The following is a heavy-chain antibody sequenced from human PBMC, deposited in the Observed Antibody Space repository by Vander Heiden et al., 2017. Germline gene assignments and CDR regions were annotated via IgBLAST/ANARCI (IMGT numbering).Heavy chain of an antibody. J-gene: IGHJ4*02. CDR1: GFTFADYA. CDR2: ISWNSGSI. V-gene: IGHV3-9*01. Sequence: EVQLVESGGGLVQPGRSPRLSCAGSGFTFADYALHWARQAPGKGLEWVSGISWNSGSIGYADSVKGRFTISRDNAKNSLYLQMNSLRAEDTALYYCAKGGRVAVAGTVDYWGQGTLVTVSS. CDR3: AKGGRVAVAGTVDY. D-gene: IGHD6-19*01.